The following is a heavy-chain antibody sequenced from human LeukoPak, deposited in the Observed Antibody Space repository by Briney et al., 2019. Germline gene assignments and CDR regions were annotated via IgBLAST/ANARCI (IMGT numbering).Heavy chain of an antibody. D-gene: IGHD3-3*01. Sequence: PGGSLRLSCAASGFTFSSYAMNWVRQAPGKGLEWVSSISSSSSYIYYADSVKGRFTISRDNAKNSLYLQMNSLRAEDTAVYYCARDPQKSEDFWSGYYREVGFGVDYWGQGTLVTVSS. CDR1: GFTFSSYA. V-gene: IGHV3-21*01. J-gene: IGHJ4*02. CDR2: ISSSSSYI. CDR3: ARDPQKSEDFWSGYYREVGFGVDY.